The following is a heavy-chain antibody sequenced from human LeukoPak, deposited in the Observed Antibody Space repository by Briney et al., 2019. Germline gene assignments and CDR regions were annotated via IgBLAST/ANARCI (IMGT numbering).Heavy chain of an antibody. CDR1: GYTFTSYG. D-gene: IGHD2-2*01. Sequence: ASVRVSCKASGYTFTSYGISWVRQAPGQGLEWMGWISAYNGNTNYAQKLQGRVTMTTDTSTSTAYMELRSLRSDDTAVYYCAKATSASCYWSFDYWGQGTLATVSS. CDR2: ISAYNGNT. J-gene: IGHJ4*02. CDR3: AKATSASCYWSFDY. V-gene: IGHV1-18*01.